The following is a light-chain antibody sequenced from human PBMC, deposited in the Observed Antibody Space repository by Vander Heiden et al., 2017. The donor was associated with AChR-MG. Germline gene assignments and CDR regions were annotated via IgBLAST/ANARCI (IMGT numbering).Light chain of an antibody. J-gene: IGLJ3*02. CDR2: DVR. Sequence: QSALTQPASVSVSPGQSVTISCPGTSRYIAIYDLVSWYQQHPGKAHKLMILDVRKRTSGVSGRFSGAKSGNTASLTISGLQAEDEADYYCNSYRDDGTWVFGGGTKLTVL. V-gene: IGLV2-14*03. CDR1: SRYIAIYDL. CDR3: NSYRDDGTWV.